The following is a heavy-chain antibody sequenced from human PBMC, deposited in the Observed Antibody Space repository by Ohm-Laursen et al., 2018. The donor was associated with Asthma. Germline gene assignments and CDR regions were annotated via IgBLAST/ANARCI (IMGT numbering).Heavy chain of an antibody. V-gene: IGHV3-23*01. CDR2: ISGSGGST. CDR1: GFTFSSYA. Sequence: GSLRLSCAASGFTFSSYAMSWVRQAPGKGLEWVSAISGSGGSTYYADSVKGRFTTSRDNSKNTLYLQMNSLRAEDTAVYYCAKDLAVAAAGTSGYWGQGTLVTVSS. CDR3: AKDLAVAAAGTSGY. J-gene: IGHJ4*02. D-gene: IGHD6-13*01.